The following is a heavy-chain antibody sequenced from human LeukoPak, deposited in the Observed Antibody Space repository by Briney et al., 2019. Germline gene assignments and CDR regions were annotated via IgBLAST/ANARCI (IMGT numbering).Heavy chain of an antibody. Sequence: GGSLRLSCAASGFTFSSYGMHWVRQAPGKGLEWVAFIRYDGSNKYYANSVKGRFTISRDNSKNTLYLQMNSLRAEDTAVYYCAKDRDGYNPYYFDYWGQGTLVTASS. V-gene: IGHV3-30*02. CDR3: AKDRDGYNPYYFDY. J-gene: IGHJ4*02. CDR1: GFTFSSYG. D-gene: IGHD5-24*01. CDR2: IRYDGSNK.